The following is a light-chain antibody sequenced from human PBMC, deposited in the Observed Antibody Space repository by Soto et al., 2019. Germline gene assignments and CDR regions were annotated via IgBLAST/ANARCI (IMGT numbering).Light chain of an antibody. Sequence: QLVLTQPPSVSGAPGQRVTISCTGTSSNVGAGYDVHWYQQLPGTAPKLLIYGNLNRPSGVPDRFSGSKSDTSASLVITGLQAEDEADYYCQSYDRSLSGSVFGGGTKVTVL. V-gene: IGLV1-40*01. CDR3: QSYDRSLSGSV. J-gene: IGLJ2*01. CDR1: SSNVGAGYD. CDR2: GNL.